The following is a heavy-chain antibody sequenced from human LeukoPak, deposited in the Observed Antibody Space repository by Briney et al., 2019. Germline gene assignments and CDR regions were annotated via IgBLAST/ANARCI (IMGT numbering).Heavy chain of an antibody. J-gene: IGHJ4*02. CDR2: ISASGSYT. CDR3: ARWTIDY. D-gene: IGHD3/OR15-3a*01. V-gene: IGHV3-11*06. CDR1: GFSFSDEY. Sequence: GGSLRLSCAASGFSFSDEYMSWIRQAPGQGLEWISYISASGSYTNYADSVKGRFTISRDNAKNSLYLQMNSLRAEDTAVYYCARWTIDYWGQGTLVTVSS.